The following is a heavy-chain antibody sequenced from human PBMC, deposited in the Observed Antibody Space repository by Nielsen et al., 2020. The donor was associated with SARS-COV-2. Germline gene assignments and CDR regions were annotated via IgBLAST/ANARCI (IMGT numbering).Heavy chain of an antibody. CDR3: ARTAPVRAYYYYMDV. Sequence: GESLKISCKGSGYSFTSYWISWVRQMPGKGLEWMGRIDPSDSYTNYSPSFQGHVTISADKSISTAYLQWSSLKASDTAMYYCARTAPVRAYYYYMDVWGKGTTVTVSS. J-gene: IGHJ6*03. CDR1: GYSFTSYW. CDR2: IDPSDSYT. V-gene: IGHV5-10-1*01.